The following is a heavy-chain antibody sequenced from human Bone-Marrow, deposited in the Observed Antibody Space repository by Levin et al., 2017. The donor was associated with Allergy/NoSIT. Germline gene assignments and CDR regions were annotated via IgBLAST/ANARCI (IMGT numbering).Heavy chain of an antibody. J-gene: IGHJ6*02. Sequence: SVKVSCKASGGTFSSYAISWVRQAPGQGLEWMGGIIPIFGTANYAQKFQGRVTITADKSTSTAYMELSSLRSEDTAVYYCARVEVNYDFWSGYYTGIGALDGMDVWGQGTTVTVSS. CDR1: GGTFSSYA. D-gene: IGHD3-3*01. CDR3: ARVEVNYDFWSGYYTGIGALDGMDV. CDR2: IIPIFGTA. V-gene: IGHV1-69*06.